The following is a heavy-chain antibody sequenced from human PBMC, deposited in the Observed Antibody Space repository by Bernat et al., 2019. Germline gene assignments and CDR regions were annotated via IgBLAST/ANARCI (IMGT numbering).Heavy chain of an antibody. Sequence: QVQLVESGGGVVQPGRSLRLSCAASGFTFSSYGMHWVRQAPGKGLEWVAVIWYDGSNKYYADSVKGRFTISRDNSKNTLYLQMNGLRAEDTAVYYCARESSDVDTAMAPLLDSMGFDPWGQGTLVTVSS. V-gene: IGHV3-33*01. J-gene: IGHJ5*02. CDR3: ARESSDVDTAMAPLLDSMGFDP. D-gene: IGHD5-18*01. CDR2: IWYDGSNK. CDR1: GFTFSSYG.